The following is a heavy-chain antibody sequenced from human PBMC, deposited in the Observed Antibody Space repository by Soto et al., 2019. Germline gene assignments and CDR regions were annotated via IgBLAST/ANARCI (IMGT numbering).Heavy chain of an antibody. CDR3: ARDTAHRSGYYSDAFDI. J-gene: IGHJ3*02. CDR2: IYYSGST. D-gene: IGHD3-22*01. V-gene: IGHV4-59*01. Sequence: PSETLALTCTVSGGSSSSYYCSWIGQPPGKGLEWIGYIYYSGSTNYNPSLKSRVTISVDTSKNQFSLKLSSVTAAVTAVYYCARDTAHRSGYYSDAFDIWGQGTWSPSRQ. CDR1: GGSSSSYY.